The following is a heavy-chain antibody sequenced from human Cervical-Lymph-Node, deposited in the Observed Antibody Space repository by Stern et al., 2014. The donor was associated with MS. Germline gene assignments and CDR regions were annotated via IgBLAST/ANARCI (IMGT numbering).Heavy chain of an antibody. J-gene: IGHJ6*02. Sequence: EVQLVESGGGLAKPGGSLRLSCAASGFTFNYAWMTWVRQAPGKGLEWVGHIKSKTDGGTTDFGAPVKGRFTISRDDSTKTLHLQMNSLKTDDTAVYYCATAIRNYYGLDVWGHGTTVPVSS. V-gene: IGHV3-15*01. CDR2: IKSKTDGGTT. D-gene: IGHD3-9*01. CDR1: GFTFNYAW. CDR3: ATAIRNYYGLDV.